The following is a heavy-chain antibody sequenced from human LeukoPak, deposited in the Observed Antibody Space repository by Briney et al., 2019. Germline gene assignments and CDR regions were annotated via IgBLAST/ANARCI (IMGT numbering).Heavy chain of an antibody. CDR2: INHSGST. CDR1: GGSFSGYY. CDR3: ARVKGIAARRPTATKRTYYFDY. Sequence: PSETLSLTCAVYGGSFSGYYWSWIRQPPGKGLEWIGEINHSGSTNYNPSLKSRVTISVDTSKNQFSLKLSSVTAADTAVYYCARVKGIAARRPTATKRTYYFDYWGQGTLVTVSS. D-gene: IGHD6-6*01. V-gene: IGHV4-34*01. J-gene: IGHJ4*02.